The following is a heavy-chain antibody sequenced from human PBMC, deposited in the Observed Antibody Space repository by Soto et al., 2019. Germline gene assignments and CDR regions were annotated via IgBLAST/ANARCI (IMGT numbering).Heavy chain of an antibody. CDR1: GGSFSDHY. Sequence: LTCAVYGGSFSDHYWNWIRQPPGKGLEWIGEVNHRGSTNYNPSLKSRVTISPDTSKNQFSLKLRSVTAADMAVYYCARGISIKLVLQRDAPDKHCLDSWGHGTLVTVSS. V-gene: IGHV4-34*01. J-gene: IGHJ5*01. D-gene: IGHD1-7*01. CDR2: VNHRGST. CDR3: ARGISIKLVLQRDAPDKHCLDS.